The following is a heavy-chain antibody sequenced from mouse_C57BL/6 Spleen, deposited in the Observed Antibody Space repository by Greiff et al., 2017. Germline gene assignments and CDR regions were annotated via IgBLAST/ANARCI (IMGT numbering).Heavy chain of an antibody. D-gene: IGHD2-3*01. Sequence: EVQVVESEGGLVQPGSSMKLSCTASGFTFSDYYMAWVRQVPEKGLEWVANINYDGSSTYYLDSLKSRFIISRDNAKNILYLQMSSLKSEDTATYYCAREAIYDGYYRYFDVWGTGTTVTVSS. V-gene: IGHV5-16*01. J-gene: IGHJ1*03. CDR3: AREAIYDGYYRYFDV. CDR1: GFTFSDYY. CDR2: INYDGSST.